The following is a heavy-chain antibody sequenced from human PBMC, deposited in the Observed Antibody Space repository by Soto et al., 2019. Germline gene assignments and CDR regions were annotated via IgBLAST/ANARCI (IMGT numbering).Heavy chain of an antibody. CDR1: GFTFSSYA. V-gene: IGHV3-23*01. CDR3: AKSIAAAGTGNYYYGMDV. D-gene: IGHD6-13*01. Sequence: GGSLRLCCAASGFTFSSYAMSWVRQAPGEGLEWVSAISGSGGSTYYADSVKGRFTISRDNSKNTLYLQMNSLRAEDTAVYYCAKSIAAAGTGNYYYGMDVWGQGTTVTVSS. CDR2: ISGSGGST. J-gene: IGHJ6*02.